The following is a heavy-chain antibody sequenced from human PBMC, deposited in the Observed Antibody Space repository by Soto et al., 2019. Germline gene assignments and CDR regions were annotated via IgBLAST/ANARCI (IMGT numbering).Heavy chain of an antibody. CDR1: GGSISSGGYY. V-gene: IGHV4-31*03. CDR2: IYYSGST. J-gene: IGHJ4*02. CDR3: ASEGGIVGATAADY. D-gene: IGHD1-26*01. Sequence: QVQLQESGPGLVKPSQTLSLTCTVSGGSISSGGYYWSWIRQHPGKGLEWIGYIYYSGSTYYNPSLESRVTISLNTSKNQTSLKLTSVTAADTAVYYSASEGGIVGATAADYWGQRTLVTVSS.